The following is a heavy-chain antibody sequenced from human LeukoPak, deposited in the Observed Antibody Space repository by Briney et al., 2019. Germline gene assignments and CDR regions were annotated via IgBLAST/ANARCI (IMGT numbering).Heavy chain of an antibody. CDR1: GFTFSSYS. CDR3: ARDQPRLSFYYYGMDV. D-gene: IGHD4/OR15-4a*01. CDR2: ISRSSSYI. Sequence: GGSLRLSCAASGFTFSSYSMNWVRQAPGKGLEWVSSISRSSSYIYYADSVKGRFTISRDDAKNSLYLQMNSLRAEDTAVYYCARDQPRLSFYYYGMDVWGQGTTVTVSS. V-gene: IGHV3-21*01. J-gene: IGHJ6*02.